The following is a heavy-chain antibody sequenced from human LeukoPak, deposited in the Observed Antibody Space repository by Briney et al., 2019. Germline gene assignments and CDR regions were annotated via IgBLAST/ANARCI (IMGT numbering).Heavy chain of an antibody. Sequence: GGSLRLSCAASGLTIDQYALFWVRQAPGKGLEWVCLISPDGRTTFYADSVRGRFTISRDNRKNSLYLHMNSLTTEDTAFYYCASRYLQFHWWGQGTLVTVSS. D-gene: IGHD5-24*01. CDR3: ASRYLQFHW. CDR1: GLTIDQYA. V-gene: IGHV3-43*02. J-gene: IGHJ4*02. CDR2: ISPDGRTT.